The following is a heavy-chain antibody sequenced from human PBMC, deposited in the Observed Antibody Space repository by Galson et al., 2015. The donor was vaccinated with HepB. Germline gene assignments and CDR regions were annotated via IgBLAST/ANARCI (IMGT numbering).Heavy chain of an antibody. D-gene: IGHD3-3*01. CDR3: VFLRGHDLKPLDY. Sequence: SLRLSCAASTFIFGTYSMNWVRQAPGKGLEWVSYISSTTTTVYYADSVKGRFTISRDNAKNSLYLQMNSLRVEDTAVYYCVFLRGHDLKPLDYWGQGILVTVSS. CDR1: TFIFGTYS. CDR2: ISSTTTTV. V-gene: IGHV3-48*04. J-gene: IGHJ4*02.